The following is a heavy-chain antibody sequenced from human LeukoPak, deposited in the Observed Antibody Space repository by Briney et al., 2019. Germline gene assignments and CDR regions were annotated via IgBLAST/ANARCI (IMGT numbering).Heavy chain of an antibody. Sequence: GGSLRLSCAASGFSFISYGMHWVRQAPGKGLEWVGVISDDGRSKDYADSVKGRFTISRDNSKDTLYLQMNSLRAGDTAVYYCAKDSSYCSSTSCYVDFFDYWGQGTLVTVSS. J-gene: IGHJ4*02. CDR3: AKDSSYCSSTSCYVDFFDY. CDR2: ISDDGRSK. V-gene: IGHV3-30*18. D-gene: IGHD2-2*01. CDR1: GFSFISYG.